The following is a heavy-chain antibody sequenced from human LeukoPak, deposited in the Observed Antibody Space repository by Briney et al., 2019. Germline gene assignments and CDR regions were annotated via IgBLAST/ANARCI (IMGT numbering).Heavy chain of an antibody. Sequence: GGSLRLSCAASGFTFSSYEMNWVRQAPGKGLEWISYISGSGGSTYYADSVKGRFTISRDNSKNTLYLQMNSLGADDTAVYYCAKGNWRYFDYWGQGTLVTVSS. CDR3: AKGNWRYFDY. J-gene: IGHJ4*02. D-gene: IGHD1-1*01. CDR1: GFTFSSYE. V-gene: IGHV3-23*01. CDR2: ISGSGGST.